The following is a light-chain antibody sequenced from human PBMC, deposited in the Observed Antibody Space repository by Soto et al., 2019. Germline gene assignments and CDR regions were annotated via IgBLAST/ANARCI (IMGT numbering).Light chain of an antibody. CDR3: SLYTSSSTYV. Sequence: LTQPPSVSGSPGQSVTIARTGTNSDVGSYKRVSWYQQHPGTVPKLMIYEVSTRPSGVSDRFSGSKSGNTASLTISGLQAEDEADYYCSLYTSSSTYVFGTGTKVTVL. V-gene: IGLV2-18*01. J-gene: IGLJ1*01. CDR2: EVS. CDR1: NSDVGSYKR.